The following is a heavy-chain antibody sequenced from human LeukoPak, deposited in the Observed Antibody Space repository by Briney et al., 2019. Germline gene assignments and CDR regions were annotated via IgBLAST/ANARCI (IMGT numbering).Heavy chain of an antibody. D-gene: IGHD3-16*01. CDR3: ARDGGGDY. Sequence: WGSLRLSCAASGITFSSYAMTWVRQAPGKGLEWVSSISGSGGSTYYADSVKGRFTISRDNAKNSLYLQMNSLRAEDTAVYYCARDGGGDYWGQGTLVTVSS. V-gene: IGHV3-23*01. CDR1: GITFSSYA. CDR2: ISGSGGST. J-gene: IGHJ4*02.